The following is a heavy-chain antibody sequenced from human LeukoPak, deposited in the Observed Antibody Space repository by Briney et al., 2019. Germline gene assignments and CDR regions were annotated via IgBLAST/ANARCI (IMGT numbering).Heavy chain of an antibody. D-gene: IGHD3-10*01. CDR1: GGSISSYY. CDR2: IHYSGST. CDR3: ARDHRNPVFGAFDI. V-gene: IGHV4-59*01. Sequence: SETLSLTCTVSGGSISSYYWSWIRQPPGKGLEWIGYIHYSGSTNYNPSLKSRVTISVDTSKNQFSLKLSSVTAADTAVYYCARDHRNPVFGAFDIWGQGTMVTVSS. J-gene: IGHJ3*02.